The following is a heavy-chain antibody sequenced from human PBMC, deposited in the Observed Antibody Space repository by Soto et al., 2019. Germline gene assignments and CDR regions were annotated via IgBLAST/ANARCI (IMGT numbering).Heavy chain of an antibody. D-gene: IGHD5-12*01. J-gene: IGHJ4*02. V-gene: IGHV3-30*04. CDR3: AKGRGYSGCFNGEIDS. CDR1: GFTFSSYA. CDR2: ISYDGRDE. Sequence: PGGSLRLSCAASGFTFSSYAVQWVRQAPGKGLEWVAIISYDGRDEDYADSVKGRFTISRDNSRSTLYLQMNSLRPEDTAVYYCAKGRGYSGCFNGEIDSWGQGILVTVSS.